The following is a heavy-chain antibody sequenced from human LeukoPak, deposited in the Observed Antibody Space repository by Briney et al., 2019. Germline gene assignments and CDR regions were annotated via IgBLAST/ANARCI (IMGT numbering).Heavy chain of an antibody. D-gene: IGHD5-18*01. CDR1: GGSFSGYY. Sequence: SETLSLTCAVYGGSFSGYYWSWIRQPPGKGLEWIGEINHSGSTNYNPSLKSRVTISVDTSKNQFSLKLSSVTAADTAVYYCARGDTAMVQLLDYWGQGTLVTVSS. J-gene: IGHJ4*02. V-gene: IGHV4-34*01. CDR2: INHSGST. CDR3: ARGDTAMVQLLDY.